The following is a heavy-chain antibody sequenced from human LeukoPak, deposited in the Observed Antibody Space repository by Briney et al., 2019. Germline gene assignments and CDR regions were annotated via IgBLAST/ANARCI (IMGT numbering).Heavy chain of an antibody. J-gene: IGHJ4*02. D-gene: IGHD3-22*01. V-gene: IGHV3-23*01. Sequence: GGSLRLSCAASGFTFSSYAMSWVRQAPRKGLEWVSVVSGSGSSTDYADSVKGRFTISRDNAKNTLYLQMNSLRAEDTAVYYCARGFYDSSGHYYAPADYWGQGTLVTVSS. CDR1: GFTFSSYA. CDR2: VSGSGSST. CDR3: ARGFYDSSGHYYAPADY.